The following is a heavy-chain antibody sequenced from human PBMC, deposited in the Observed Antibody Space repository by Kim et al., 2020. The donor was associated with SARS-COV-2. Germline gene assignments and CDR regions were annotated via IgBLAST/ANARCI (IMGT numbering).Heavy chain of an antibody. Sequence: ASVKVSCKASGYTFTGYYVHWMRQAPGQGLEWVGRIDPSNGVTDYARKFRDRVTMTRDTSISTAYMDLSRLTSDDTAVYYCAREDLGFFEREHDPWGQGTLVTVSS. CDR1: GYTFTGYY. CDR2: IDPSNGVT. D-gene: IGHD1-26*01. J-gene: IGHJ5*02. CDR3: AREDLGFFEREHDP. V-gene: IGHV1-2*06.